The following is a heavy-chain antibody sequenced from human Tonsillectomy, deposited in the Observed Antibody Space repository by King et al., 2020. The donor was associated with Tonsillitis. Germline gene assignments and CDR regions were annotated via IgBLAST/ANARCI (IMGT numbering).Heavy chain of an antibody. V-gene: IGHV3-21*01. D-gene: IGHD3-9*01. CDR2: ISSSSSYI. J-gene: IGHJ4*02. Sequence: QLVQSGGGLVKPGGSLRLSCAASGFTFSSYSMNWVRQAPGKGLEWVSSISSSSSYIYYADSVKGRFTISRDNAKNSLYLQMNSLRAEDTAVYYCARPPYYDLLTGYNPLYYFDYWGQGTLVTVSS. CDR3: ARPPYYDLLTGYNPLYYFDY. CDR1: GFTFSSYS.